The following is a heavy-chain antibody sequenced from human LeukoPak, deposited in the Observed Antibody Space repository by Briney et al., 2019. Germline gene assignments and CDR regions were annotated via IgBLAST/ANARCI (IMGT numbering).Heavy chain of an antibody. CDR2: IYSDGSST. Sequence: GGSLRLSCAASGFTFTDYWLHRVRQAPGKGLVWVSRIYSDGSSTTYADSVKGRFTISRDNAKNTLYLQMNSLRAEDTAVYYCARAKGGNSYYFDYWGQGTLVTVSS. D-gene: IGHD4-23*01. V-gene: IGHV3-74*01. J-gene: IGHJ4*02. CDR1: GFTFTDYW. CDR3: ARAKGGNSYYFDY.